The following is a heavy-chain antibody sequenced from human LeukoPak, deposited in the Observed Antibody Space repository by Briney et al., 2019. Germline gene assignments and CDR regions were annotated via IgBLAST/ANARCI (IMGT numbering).Heavy chain of an antibody. CDR1: GFTFSSYA. CDR3: AKILLWFGEFDY. CDR2: ISGSGGST. D-gene: IGHD3-10*01. Sequence: GGSLRLSCAASGFTFSSYAMSGVRQAPGKGLEWVSAISGSGGSTYYADSVKGRFTISRDNSKNTLYLQMNSLRAEDTAVYYCAKILLWFGEFDYWGQGTLVTVSS. J-gene: IGHJ4*02. V-gene: IGHV3-23*01.